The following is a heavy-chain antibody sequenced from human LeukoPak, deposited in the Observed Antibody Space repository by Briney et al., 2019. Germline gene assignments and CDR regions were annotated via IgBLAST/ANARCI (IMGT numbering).Heavy chain of an antibody. V-gene: IGHV4-39*07. J-gene: IGHJ6*01. CDR2: IYYSGST. D-gene: IGHD3-10*01. Sequence: SETLSLTCTVSGGSISSYYWSWIRQPPGKGLEWIGSIYYSGSTYYNPSLKSRVTISVDTSKNQFSLKLSSVTAADTAVYYCARVRGSYYYGMDVWGQGTTVTVSS. CDR1: GGSISSYY. CDR3: ARVRGSYYYGMDV.